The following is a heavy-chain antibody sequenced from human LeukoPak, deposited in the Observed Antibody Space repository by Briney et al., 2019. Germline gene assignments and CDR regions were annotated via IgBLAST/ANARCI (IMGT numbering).Heavy chain of an antibody. CDR3: ARGPERITMIVVVRGAFDI. CDR1: GGTFSSYA. D-gene: IGHD3-22*01. J-gene: IGHJ3*02. Sequence: SVKVSCKASGGTFSSYAISWVRQAPGQGLEWMGGIIPIFGTANYAQKFQGRVTITTDESTSTAYMELSSLRSEDTAVYYCARGPERITMIVVVRGAFDIWGQGTMVTVSS. CDR2: IIPIFGTA. V-gene: IGHV1-69*05.